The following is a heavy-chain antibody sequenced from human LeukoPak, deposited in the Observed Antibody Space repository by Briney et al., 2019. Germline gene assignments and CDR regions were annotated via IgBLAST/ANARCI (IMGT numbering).Heavy chain of an antibody. D-gene: IGHD3-9*01. J-gene: IGHJ5*02. V-gene: IGHV1-2*02. CDR1: GYTFTGYY. CDR3: ARIEQYYDILGTNNWFDP. CDR2: INPNSGGT. Sequence: ASVTVSCKASGYTFTGYYMHWVRQAPGQGLEWMGWINPNSGGTNYAQKFQGRVTMTRDTSISTAYMELSRLRSDDTAVYYCARIEQYYDILGTNNWFDPWGQGTLVTVSS.